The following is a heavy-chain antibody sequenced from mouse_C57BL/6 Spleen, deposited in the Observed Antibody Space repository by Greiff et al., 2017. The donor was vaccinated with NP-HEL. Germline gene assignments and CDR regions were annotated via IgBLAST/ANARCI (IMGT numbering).Heavy chain of an antibody. D-gene: IGHD2-2*01. V-gene: IGHV1-69*01. CDR1: GYTFTSYW. J-gene: IGHJ2*01. Sequence: QVQLQQPGAELVMPGASVKLSCKASGYTFTSYWMHWVKQRPGQGLEWIGEIDPSDSYTNYNQKFKGKSTLTVDKSSSTAYMQLSSLTSEDSAVYYCARLGMVTTGGDYFDYWGQGTTLTVSS. CDR3: ARLGMVTTGGDYFDY. CDR2: IDPSDSYT.